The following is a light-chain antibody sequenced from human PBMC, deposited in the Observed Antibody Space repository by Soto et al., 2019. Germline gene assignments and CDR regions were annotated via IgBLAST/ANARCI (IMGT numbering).Light chain of an antibody. V-gene: IGLV2-11*01. CDR2: EVS. CDR1: SSDVGAYNY. CDR3: CSYAGGYFFEVI. Sequence: QSALTQPASVSGSPGQSITISCTGTSSDVGAYNYVSWYQQHPGTAPTLMIYEVSNRPSGVPGRFSGSRSGNTASLTISGLQIEDEAHYYCCSYAGGYFFEVIFGGGTQLTVL. J-gene: IGLJ2*01.